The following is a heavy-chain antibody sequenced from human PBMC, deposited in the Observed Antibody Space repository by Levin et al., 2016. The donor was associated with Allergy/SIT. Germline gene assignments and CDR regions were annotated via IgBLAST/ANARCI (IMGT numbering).Heavy chain of an antibody. D-gene: IGHD2-8*01. CDR1: GGSISSSSYY. V-gene: IGHV4-39*01. CDR3: ARIMKWGGWFFDL. J-gene: IGHJ2*01. CDR2: TYYSGST. Sequence: SETLSLTCTVSGGSISSSSYYWGWIRQPPGKRLEWIGTTYYSGSTYYNPSLKSRVTISVDTSKNQFSLKLSSVTAADTAVYHCARIMKWGGWFFDLWGRGTLVTVSS.